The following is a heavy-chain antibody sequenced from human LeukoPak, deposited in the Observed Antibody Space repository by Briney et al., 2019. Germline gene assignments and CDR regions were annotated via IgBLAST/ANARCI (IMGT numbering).Heavy chain of an antibody. J-gene: IGHJ4*02. CDR1: GYTFTSYY. Sequence: GASVKVSCKASGYTFTSYYMHWVRQAPGQGLQWMGIINPSGGSTNYAQKFQGRVTMTRDTSTSTVYVELSSLRSEDTAVYYCARAASSSGRRLDYWGQGTLVTVSS. CDR3: ARAASSSGRRLDY. CDR2: INPSGGST. V-gene: IGHV1-46*01. D-gene: IGHD3-10*01.